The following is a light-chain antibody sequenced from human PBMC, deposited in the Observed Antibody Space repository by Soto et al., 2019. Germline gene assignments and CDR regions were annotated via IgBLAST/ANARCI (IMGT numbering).Light chain of an antibody. V-gene: IGLV2-14*01. CDR3: SSYTSSGTLV. CDR1: SSDVGGYNY. Sequence: QSVLTQPASVSGSPGQAITISCTGTSSDVGGYNYVSWYQQHPAKAPKLMIYDVSNRPSGVSNRFSGSKSGNTASLTISGLQAEDEADYYCSSYTSSGTLVFGGGTKVTVL. J-gene: IGLJ3*02. CDR2: DVS.